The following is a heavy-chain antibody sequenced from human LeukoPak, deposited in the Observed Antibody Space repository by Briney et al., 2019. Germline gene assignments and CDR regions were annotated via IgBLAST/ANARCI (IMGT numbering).Heavy chain of an antibody. D-gene: IGHD2-2*01. J-gene: IGHJ4*02. CDR3: ARGYCSSTSCCSWNFDY. Sequence: GGSLRLSCAASGFTFSSYSMNWVRQAPGKGLEWVSSISSSSSYIYYADSVKGRFTISRDDAKNSLYLQMNSLRAEDTAVYYCARGYCSSTSCCSWNFDYWGQGTLVTVSS. CDR1: GFTFSSYS. CDR2: ISSSSSYI. V-gene: IGHV3-21*01.